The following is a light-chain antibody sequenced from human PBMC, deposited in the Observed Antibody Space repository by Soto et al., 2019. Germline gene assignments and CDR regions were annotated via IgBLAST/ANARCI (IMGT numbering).Light chain of an antibody. CDR2: RAS. Sequence: IVMTQSPATLSVSPGERATLSCRASQNIYSNVAWYQQRPGQAPRLLIYRASTRAPGIPARFSGSGSGTEFTLTISSLQSDYFTVYSCLQKHNLWAFGQGTKLNIK. CDR3: LQKHNLWA. J-gene: IGKJ1*01. CDR1: QNIYSN. V-gene: IGKV3-15*01.